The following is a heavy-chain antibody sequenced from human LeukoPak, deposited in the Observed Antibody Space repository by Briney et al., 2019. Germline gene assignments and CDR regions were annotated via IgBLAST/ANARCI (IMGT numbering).Heavy chain of an antibody. V-gene: IGHV3-9*01. J-gene: IGHJ3*02. Sequence: GGSLRLSCAASGFTFSSCAMSWVRQAPGKGLEWVSGISWNSGSIGYADSVKGRFTISRDNAKNSLYLQMNSLRAEDTALYYCAKELITMIESGGGAFDIWGQGTMVTVSS. CDR3: AKELITMIESGGGAFDI. CDR1: GFTFSSCA. D-gene: IGHD3-22*01. CDR2: ISWNSGSI.